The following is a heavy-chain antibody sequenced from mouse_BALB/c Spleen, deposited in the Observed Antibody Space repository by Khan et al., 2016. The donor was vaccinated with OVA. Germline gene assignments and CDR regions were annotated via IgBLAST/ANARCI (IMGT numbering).Heavy chain of an antibody. Sequence: EVELVESGGGLVQPGGSRKLSCAASGFTFSGFGMHWVRQAPEKGLEWVAYISSGSSTIYYTDTVKGRFTISRDNPKNTLFLQMTSLRSEDTAMYYCARSVYSWVAYWGQVTLVTVSA. CDR3: ARSVYSWVAY. CDR1: GFTFSGFG. V-gene: IGHV5-17*02. J-gene: IGHJ3*01. CDR2: ISSGSSTI. D-gene: IGHD1-1*01.